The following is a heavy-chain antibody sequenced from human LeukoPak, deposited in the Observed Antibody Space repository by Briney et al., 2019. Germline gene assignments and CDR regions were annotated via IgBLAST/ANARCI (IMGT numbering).Heavy chain of an antibody. CDR2: ISGSGGST. CDR3: AKDTDLAVAGQSFDY. J-gene: IGHJ4*02. V-gene: IGHV3-23*01. D-gene: IGHD6-19*01. CDR1: GFTFSSYS. Sequence: GGSLRLSCAASGFTFSSYSMNRVRQAPGKGLEWVSAISGSGGSTYYADSVKGRFTISRDNSKNTLYLQMNSLRAEDTAVYYCAKDTDLAVAGQSFDYWGQGTLVTVSS.